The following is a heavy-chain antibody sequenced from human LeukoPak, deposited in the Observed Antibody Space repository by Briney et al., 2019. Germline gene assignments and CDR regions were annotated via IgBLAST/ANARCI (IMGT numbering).Heavy chain of an antibody. V-gene: IGHV4-59*11. CDR2: IYYSGST. Sequence: PSETLSLTCTVSGGSISSHYWSWIRQPPGKGLEWIGYIYYSGSTNYNPSLKSRVTISVDPSKNQFSLKLSSVTAADTAVYYCARDSAREFDYWGQGTLVTVSS. CDR3: ARDSAREFDY. D-gene: IGHD6-6*01. J-gene: IGHJ4*02. CDR1: GGSISSHY.